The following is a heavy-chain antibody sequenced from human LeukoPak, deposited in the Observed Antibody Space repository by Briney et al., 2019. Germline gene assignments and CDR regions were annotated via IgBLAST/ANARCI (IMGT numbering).Heavy chain of an antibody. J-gene: IGHJ4*02. V-gene: IGHV4-34*01. CDR2: INHSGST. CDR3: ARAIIVATIGDYFDY. Sequence: PSETLSLTCAVYGGSFSGYYWSWIRQPPGKGLEWIGEINHSGSTNYNPSLKSRVTISVDTSKNQFSRKLSSVTAADTAVYYCARAIIVATIGDYFDYWGQGTLVTVSS. D-gene: IGHD5-12*01. CDR1: GGSFSGYY.